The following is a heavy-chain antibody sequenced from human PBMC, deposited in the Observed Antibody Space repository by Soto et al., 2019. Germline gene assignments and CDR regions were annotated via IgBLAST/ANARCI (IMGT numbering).Heavy chain of an antibody. Sequence: EVQLLDSGGGLVQPGGSLRLSCAASGFTFSSYAMNWVRQAPGQGLEWVSTVSDSGGSTYYADSVQGRFTTSRDNSKNTLFLHMNSLGAEDTAIYFCARTIVGGVVHAFDFWGQGTLVTVSS. V-gene: IGHV3-23*01. CDR1: GFTFSSYA. CDR3: ARTIVGGVVHAFDF. J-gene: IGHJ4*02. CDR2: VSDSGGST. D-gene: IGHD1-26*01.